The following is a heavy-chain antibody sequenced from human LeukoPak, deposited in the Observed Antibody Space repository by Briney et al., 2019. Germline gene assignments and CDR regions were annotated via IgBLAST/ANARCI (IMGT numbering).Heavy chain of an antibody. CDR2: IGTAGDT. Sequence: GGSLRLSCAASGFTFSSYDMHWVRQATGKGLEWVSAIGTAGDTYYPGSVKGRFTISRENAKNSLYLQMNSLRAGDTAVYYCAKDHLLYYYGSGSYLDYWGQGTLVTVSS. CDR3: AKDHLLYYYGSGSYLDY. CDR1: GFTFSSYD. V-gene: IGHV3-13*01. D-gene: IGHD3-10*01. J-gene: IGHJ4*02.